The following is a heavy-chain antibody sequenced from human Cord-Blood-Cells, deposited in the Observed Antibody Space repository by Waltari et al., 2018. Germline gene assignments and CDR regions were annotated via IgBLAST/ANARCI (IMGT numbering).Heavy chain of an antibody. J-gene: IGHJ3*02. D-gene: IGHD1-26*01. CDR1: GGSISSYY. V-gene: IGHV4-59*01. CDR2: IYYSGST. CDR3: ARDFQRYGIVGATGAFDI. Sequence: QVQLQESGPGLVKPSETLSLTCTVSGGSISSYYWSWIRQPPGKGLEWIGYIYYSGSTNYTPSLKSRVTISVDTSKNQFSLKLSSVTAADTAVYYCARDFQRYGIVGATGAFDIWGQGTMVTVSS.